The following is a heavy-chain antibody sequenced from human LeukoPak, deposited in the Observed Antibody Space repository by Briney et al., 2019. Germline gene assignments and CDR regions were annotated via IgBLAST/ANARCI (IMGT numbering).Heavy chain of an antibody. D-gene: IGHD4-17*01. V-gene: IGHV1-69*13. CDR1: GYIFTSYG. J-gene: IGHJ5*02. CDR3: AREGVTVTTEMVWFDP. Sequence: SVKVSCKASGYIFTSYGVSWVRQAPGQGLEWMGGIIPIFGTANYAQKFQGRVTITADESTSTAYMELSSLRSEDTAVYYCAREGVTVTTEMVWFDPWGQGTLVTVSS. CDR2: IIPIFGTA.